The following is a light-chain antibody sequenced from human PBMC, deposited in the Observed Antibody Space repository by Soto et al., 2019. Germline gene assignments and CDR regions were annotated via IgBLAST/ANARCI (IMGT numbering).Light chain of an antibody. CDR1: HNIRGY. CDR3: QQYNSYSS. Sequence: DIQMTQSPSTLSASVGDRVTITCRASHNIRGYFAWYQQKPGRAPKLLIFDVSHLESGVPSRFSGSGSGTEFSLTSSSLQPDDVATYFCQQYNSYSSFGGGTKVEIK. V-gene: IGKV1-5*01. J-gene: IGKJ4*01. CDR2: DVS.